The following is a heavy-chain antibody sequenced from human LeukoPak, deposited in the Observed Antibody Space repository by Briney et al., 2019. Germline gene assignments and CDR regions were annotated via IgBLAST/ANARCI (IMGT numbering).Heavy chain of an antibody. Sequence: GGIIPIFGTANYAQKFQGRVTITADESTSTAYMELRSLKSEDTAVYYCARDWGMGPSSSWAWGQGTLVTVSS. V-gene: IGHV1-69*01. D-gene: IGHD6-13*01. CDR2: IIPIFGTA. CDR3: ARDWGMGPSSSWA. J-gene: IGHJ5*02.